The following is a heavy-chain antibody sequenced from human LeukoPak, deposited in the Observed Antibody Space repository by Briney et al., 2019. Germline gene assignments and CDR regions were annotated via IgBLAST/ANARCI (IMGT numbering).Heavy chain of an antibody. CDR2: IYYSGST. D-gene: IGHD5-24*01. V-gene: IGHV4-39*01. CDR1: GGSISSSSYD. J-gene: IGHJ4*02. Sequence: PSETLSLTCIVSGGSISSSSYDWGWIRQPPGKGLEWIGSIYYSGSTYYNPSLKSRVTISVDTSKNQFSLKLSSVTAADTAVYYCARYRRDGYNLGYWGQGTLVTVSS. CDR3: ARYRRDGYNLGY.